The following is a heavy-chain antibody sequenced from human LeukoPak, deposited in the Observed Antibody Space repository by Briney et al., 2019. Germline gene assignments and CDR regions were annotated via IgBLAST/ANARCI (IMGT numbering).Heavy chain of an antibody. CDR2: IYTSGST. CDR1: GGSISSGSYY. J-gene: IGHJ4*02. D-gene: IGHD6-6*01. V-gene: IGHV4-61*02. CDR3: ARGTASSSSPLYYFDY. Sequence: PSETLSLTCTVSGGSISSGSYYWSWIRQPAGKGLEWIGRIYTSGSTDYNPSLKSRVTISVDTSKNQFSLKLSSVTAADTAVYYCARGTASSSSPLYYFDYWGQGTLSPSPQ.